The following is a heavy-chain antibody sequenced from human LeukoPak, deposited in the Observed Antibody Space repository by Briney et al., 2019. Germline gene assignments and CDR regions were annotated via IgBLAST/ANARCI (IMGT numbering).Heavy chain of an antibody. CDR3: ARDGNSFDY. V-gene: IGHV3-7*01. CDR2: INRDGSQQ. CDR1: GFTFTDYY. J-gene: IGHJ4*02. D-gene: IGHD5-24*01. Sequence: PGGSLRLSCAASGFTFTDYYMSWIRQAPGRCLEWVANINRDGSQQFYVDSVEGRFTISRDNAKNSLYLQMNSLRAEDTAVYYCARDGNSFDYWGQGTLVTVSS.